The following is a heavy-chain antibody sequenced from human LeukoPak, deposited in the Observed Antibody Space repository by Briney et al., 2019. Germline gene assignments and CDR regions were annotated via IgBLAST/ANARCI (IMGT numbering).Heavy chain of an antibody. CDR3: ARSGVGYYYDSSGYYPLDY. D-gene: IGHD3-22*01. CDR1: GYTFTNYG. V-gene: IGHV1-18*01. J-gene: IGHJ4*02. CDR2: ISAYNGNT. Sequence: ASVKVSCKASGYTFTNYGISWVRQAPGQGLEWMGWISAYNGNTNYAQKLQGRVTMTTDTSTSTAYMELRSLRSADTPVYYCARSGVGYYYDSSGYYPLDYWGQGTLVTVSS.